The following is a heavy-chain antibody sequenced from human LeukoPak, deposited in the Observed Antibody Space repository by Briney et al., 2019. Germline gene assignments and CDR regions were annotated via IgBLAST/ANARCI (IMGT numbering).Heavy chain of an antibody. V-gene: IGHV4-59*11. CDR1: GGSFSGHY. CDR3: ARIRAAGNYYGMDV. J-gene: IGHJ6*02. CDR2: IYYSGST. D-gene: IGHD6-13*01. Sequence: KPSETLSLTCAVFGGSFSGHYWSWIRQPPGKGLEWIGYIYYSGSTNYNPSLKSRVTISVDTSKNQFSLNLSSVTAADTAVYYCARIRAAGNYYGMDVWGQGTTVTVSS.